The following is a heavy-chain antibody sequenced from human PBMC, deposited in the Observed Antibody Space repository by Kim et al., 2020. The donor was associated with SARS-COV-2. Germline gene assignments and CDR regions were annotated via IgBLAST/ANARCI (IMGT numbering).Heavy chain of an antibody. V-gene: IGHV5-51*01. CDR3: ARLGGGSTVDAFDI. J-gene: IGHJ3*02. Sequence: PSFQGQVTLSADKSTSPAYLQWSSLKASDTAMYYCARLGGGSTVDAFDIWGQGTMVTVSS. D-gene: IGHD3-16*01.